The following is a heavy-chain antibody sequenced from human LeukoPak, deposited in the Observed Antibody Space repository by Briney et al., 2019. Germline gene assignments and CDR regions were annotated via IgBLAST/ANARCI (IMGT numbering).Heavy chain of an antibody. D-gene: IGHD6-25*01. CDR3: ARHEFYGIAASWFDP. CDR2: IYYSGST. CDR1: GGSISSSSYY. J-gene: IGHJ5*02. V-gene: IGHV4-39*01. Sequence: PSETLSLTCTVSGGSISSSSYYWGWIRQPPGKGLEWIGSIYYSGSTYYNPSLKSRVTISVDTSKNQFSLKLSSVTAADTAVYYCARHEFYGIAASWFDPWGQGTLVTVSS.